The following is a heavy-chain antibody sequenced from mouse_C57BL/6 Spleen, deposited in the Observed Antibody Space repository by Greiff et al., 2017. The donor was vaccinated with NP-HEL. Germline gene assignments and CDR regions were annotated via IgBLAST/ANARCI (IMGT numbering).Heavy chain of an antibody. Sequence: EVKLVESGGGLVQPGGSLKLSCAASGFTFSDYYMYWVRQAPEKRLEWVAYISNGGGSTYYPDTVKGRFTISRDNAKNTLYLQMSRLKSEDTAMYYCARHGTTVARAHWYFDVWGTGTTVTVSS. V-gene: IGHV5-12*01. CDR2: ISNGGGST. J-gene: IGHJ1*03. CDR1: GFTFSDYY. D-gene: IGHD1-1*01. CDR3: ARHGTTVARAHWYFDV.